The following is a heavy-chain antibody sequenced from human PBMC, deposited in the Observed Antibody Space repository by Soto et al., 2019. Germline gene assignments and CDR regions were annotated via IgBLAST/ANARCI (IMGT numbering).Heavy chain of an antibody. J-gene: IGHJ4*02. CDR3: AKGGRQWLVTSDFNY. V-gene: IGHV3-30-3*01. D-gene: IGHD6-19*01. CDR1: GFTFSANA. Sequence: GGSLRLSCAASGFTFSANAMHWVRQAPGKGLEWVAVIAYDGTIKIYRDSVKGRFTISRDDSKSTLYLQMNSLRPEDTAVYYCAKGGRQWLVTSDFNYWGQGALVTVSS. CDR2: IAYDGTIK.